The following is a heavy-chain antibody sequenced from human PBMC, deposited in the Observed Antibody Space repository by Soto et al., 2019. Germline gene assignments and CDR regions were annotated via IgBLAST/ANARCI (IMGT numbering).Heavy chain of an antibody. CDR2: IHYSGST. V-gene: IGHV4-39*01. CDR3: ARRGYYYYCGVDV. D-gene: IGHD3-10*01. J-gene: IGHJ6*02. CDR1: GDSVSSINSY. Sequence: QLQLQESGPGLVKPSETLSLTCTVSGDSVSSINSYWGWIRQPPGKRLEWIGSIHYSGSTYYSPSLKSRVTMSVDTSRNQFSLRLSSVTAADTAVYYCARRGYYYYCGVDVGGQGTTVTVSS.